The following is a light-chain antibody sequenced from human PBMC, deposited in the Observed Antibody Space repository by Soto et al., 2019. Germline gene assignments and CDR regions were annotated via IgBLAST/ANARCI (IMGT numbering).Light chain of an antibody. CDR2: DVS. J-gene: IGLJ1*01. Sequence: PALKQPASGYGSHRQSSSISSTETSSDVGDYNYVSWYQQHPDKAPKVMIYDVSNRPSGVSNRFSGSKSGNTASLTISGLQAEDEADYYCSSYTSSGNYVFGTGTKVTVL. CDR1: SSDVGDYNY. V-gene: IGLV2-14*01. CDR3: SSYTSSGNYV.